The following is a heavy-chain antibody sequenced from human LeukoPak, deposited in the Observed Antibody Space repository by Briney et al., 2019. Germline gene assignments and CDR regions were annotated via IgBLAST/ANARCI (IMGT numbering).Heavy chain of an antibody. CDR3: ARSWYYYDSSGYLFDY. CDR1: GGTFSSYA. V-gene: IGHV1-69*05. CDR2: IIPIFGTA. J-gene: IGHJ4*02. Sequence: SVKVSCTASGGTFSSYAISWVRQAPGQGLEWMGRIIPIFGTANYAQKFQGRVTITTDESTSTAYMELSSLRSEDTAVYYCARSWYYYDSSGYLFDYWGQGTLVTVSS. D-gene: IGHD3-22*01.